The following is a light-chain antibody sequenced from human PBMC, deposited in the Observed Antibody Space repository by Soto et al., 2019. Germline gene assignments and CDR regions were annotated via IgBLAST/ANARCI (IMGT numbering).Light chain of an antibody. J-gene: IGLJ2*01. V-gene: IGLV2-23*02. CDR2: EAT. CDR1: SSDIGSYNL. CDR3: CLYASSSTVI. Sequence: QSALTQPASVSGSPGQSITISCTGTSSDIGSYNLVSWYQQHPGKAPKLMIYEATKRPSGVSNRFSGSKSGNTASLTISGLQADDEADYYCCLYASSSTVIFGGGTKLTVL.